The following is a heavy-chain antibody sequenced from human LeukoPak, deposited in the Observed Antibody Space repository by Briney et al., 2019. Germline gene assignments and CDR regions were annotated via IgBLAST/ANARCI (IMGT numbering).Heavy chain of an antibody. CDR2: INHSGST. D-gene: IGHD5-24*01. Sequence: SETLSLTCAVYGRSFSGYYWSWIRQPPGKGLEWIGEINHSGSTNYNPSLKSRVTISVDTSKNQFSLKLSSVTAADTAVYYCARPRRWLQLYYFDYWGQGTLVTVSS. CDR3: ARPRRWLQLYYFDY. J-gene: IGHJ4*02. CDR1: GRSFSGYY. V-gene: IGHV4-34*01.